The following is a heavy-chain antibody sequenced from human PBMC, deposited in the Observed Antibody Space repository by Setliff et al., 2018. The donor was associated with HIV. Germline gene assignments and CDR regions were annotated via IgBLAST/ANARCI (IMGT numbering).Heavy chain of an antibody. V-gene: IGHV1-18*01. D-gene: IGHD3-22*01. CDR3: AREIGDYYDSSGYYPPTDYYYGMDV. Sequence: ASVKVSCKASGYTFNNYGISWVRQAPGQGLEWMGWINTRSGYTNYAQNVQGRVTVTMDTSTSTAYMELRSLRSDDTAVYYCAREIGDYYDSSGYYPPTDYYYGMDVWGQGTTVTVSS. J-gene: IGHJ6*02. CDR1: GYTFNNYG. CDR2: INTRSGYT.